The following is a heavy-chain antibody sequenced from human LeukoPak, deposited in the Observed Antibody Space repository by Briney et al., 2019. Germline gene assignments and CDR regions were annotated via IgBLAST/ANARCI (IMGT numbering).Heavy chain of an antibody. D-gene: IGHD6-19*01. V-gene: IGHV1-46*01. CDR2: ISPSGGST. CDR3: ARGKKGPGIAVAGTLDY. Sequence: ASVKVSCKASGYTFTSYYMHWVRQAPGQGLEWMGIISPSGGSTSYAQKFQGRVTMTRDMSTSTVYMELSSLRSEDTAVYYCARGKKGPGIAVAGTLDYWGQGTLVTVSS. J-gene: IGHJ4*02. CDR1: GYTFTSYY.